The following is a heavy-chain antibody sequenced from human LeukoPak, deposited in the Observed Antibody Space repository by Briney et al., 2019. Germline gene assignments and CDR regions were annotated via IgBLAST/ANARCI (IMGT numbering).Heavy chain of an antibody. Sequence: GGSLRLSCAASGFISSPYTMNWVRQAPGKRLEWFSSICSDITYIIYADSVNGRFTVYRDNAENSLYLQMSSLRDGDMSVYYCARDRVLYGDFWREGIVVSVSS. J-gene: IGHJ4*02. D-gene: IGHD3-16*02. CDR3: ARDRVLYGDF. CDR2: ICSDITYI. CDR1: GFISSPYT. V-gene: IGHV3-21*06.